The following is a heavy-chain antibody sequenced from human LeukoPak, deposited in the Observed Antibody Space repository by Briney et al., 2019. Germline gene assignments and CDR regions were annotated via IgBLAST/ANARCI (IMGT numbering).Heavy chain of an antibody. CDR3: ARAPYSRTWYIVY. D-gene: IGHD6-13*01. V-gene: IGHV3-66*01. CDR1: GFTVSSNY. CDR2: IYRDGST. Sequence: GGSLRLSCAASGFTVSSNYMNWVRQAPGKRLEWVSFIYRDGSTYYADSVKGRFTLSRDNSKNTLYLQMNSLRAEDTAVYYCARAPYSRTWYIVYWGQGTRVIVSS. J-gene: IGHJ4*02.